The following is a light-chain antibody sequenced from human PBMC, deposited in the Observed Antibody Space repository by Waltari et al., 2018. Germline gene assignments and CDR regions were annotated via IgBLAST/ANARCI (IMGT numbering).Light chain of an antibody. CDR1: SGHSTNI. CDR2: VNSDGSH. V-gene: IGLV4-69*01. J-gene: IGLJ3*02. Sequence: QLVLTQSPSASASLGASVKLTCTLSSGHSTNIIAWHQQQPEKGPRYLMKVNSDGSHSKGDHSPDRVSGSSAGAEHYLTISSLQAEDEADYYCQTGGHGTWVFGGGTKLTVL. CDR3: QTGGHGTWV.